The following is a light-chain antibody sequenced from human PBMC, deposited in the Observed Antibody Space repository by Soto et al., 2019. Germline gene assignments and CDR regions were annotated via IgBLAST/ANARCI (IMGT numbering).Light chain of an antibody. CDR1: QKFNSS. CDR2: KAS. J-gene: IGKJ2*01. CDR3: QQYDSYSPYT. Sequence: DIQMTQFPPTLSASIGDRVTITCRASQKFNSSLAWYQQTPGKAPKLLIYKASTLETGVPSRFSRSGSGTEFTLTICSLQPDDFATYYYQQYDSYSPYTLGQGTRLEIK. V-gene: IGKV1-5*03.